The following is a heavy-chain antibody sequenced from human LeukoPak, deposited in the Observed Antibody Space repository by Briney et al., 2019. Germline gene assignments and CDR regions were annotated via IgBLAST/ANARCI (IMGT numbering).Heavy chain of an antibody. Sequence: ASVKVSCKASGYSFADYYIHWVRQAPGQGLEWMGRINPKSGGTDYAQSFQGRVTMTRDTSITTAYMELSSLRSDDTAVYYCAREVGATDNSFDYWGQGTLVTVSS. D-gene: IGHD1-26*01. CDR3: AREVGATDNSFDY. J-gene: IGHJ4*02. V-gene: IGHV1-2*06. CDR2: INPKSGGT. CDR1: GYSFADYY.